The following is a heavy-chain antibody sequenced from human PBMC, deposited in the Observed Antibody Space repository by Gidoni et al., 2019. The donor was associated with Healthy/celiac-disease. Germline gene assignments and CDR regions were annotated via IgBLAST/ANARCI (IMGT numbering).Heavy chain of an antibody. CDR1: GFTFADYA. Sequence: EVQLVESGGGLVQPGSSLRLSCVASGFTFADYAMHWVRQAPGKGLEWVSGISWNSGSIGYADSVKGRFTISRDNAKNSLYLQMNSLRAEDTALYYCAKDRSYNWNYYYFDYWGQGTLVTVSS. V-gene: IGHV3-9*01. CDR3: AKDRSYNWNYYYFDY. D-gene: IGHD1-7*01. CDR2: ISWNSGSI. J-gene: IGHJ4*02.